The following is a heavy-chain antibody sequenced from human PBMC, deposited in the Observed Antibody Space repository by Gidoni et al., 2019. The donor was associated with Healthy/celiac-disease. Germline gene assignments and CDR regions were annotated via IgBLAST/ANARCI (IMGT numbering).Heavy chain of an antibody. J-gene: IGHJ4*02. CDR3: ARDGYGGNSVDVCYFDY. CDR2: IIPIVGTA. Sequence: QVQLVQSGAEVKKPGSSVKVSCKASGGTFSSYAISWVRQAPGQGLEWMGGIIPIVGTANYAQKFQGRVTITADESTSTAYMELSSLRSEDTAVYYGARDGYGGNSVDVCYFDYWGQGTLVTVSS. CDR1: GGTFSSYA. D-gene: IGHD2-21*02. V-gene: IGHV1-69*01.